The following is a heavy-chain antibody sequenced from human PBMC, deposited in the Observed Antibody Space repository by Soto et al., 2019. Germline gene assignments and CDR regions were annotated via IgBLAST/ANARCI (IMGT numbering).Heavy chain of an antibody. CDR2: IKSKNDGGTT. Sequence: EVQLVESGGGLVKPGGSLTLSCAASGFSFSGGWMSWVRQAAGKGLEWVGRIKSKNDGGTTDYAAPVKGRITISRDDSKNTLYWQMNSLKIEDRAVYYCTTEEWEWGQGTLVTVSS. CDR1: GFSFSGGW. D-gene: IGHD1-26*01. CDR3: TTEEWE. V-gene: IGHV3-15*05. J-gene: IGHJ4*02.